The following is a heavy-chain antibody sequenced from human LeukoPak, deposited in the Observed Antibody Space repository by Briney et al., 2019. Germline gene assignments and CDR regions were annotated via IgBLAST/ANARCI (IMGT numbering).Heavy chain of an antibody. D-gene: IGHD3-22*01. J-gene: IGHJ4*02. Sequence: SETLSLTCTVSGGSISSYYWSWIRQPPEKGLEFIGHIYYSGNTNYNPSLKSRVTISVDTSKNQLSLKLSSVTAADTAVYYCARIDTSGYNGYSFDYWGQGTLVTVSS. CDR1: GGSISSYY. V-gene: IGHV4-59*12. CDR2: IYYSGNT. CDR3: ARIDTSGYNGYSFDY.